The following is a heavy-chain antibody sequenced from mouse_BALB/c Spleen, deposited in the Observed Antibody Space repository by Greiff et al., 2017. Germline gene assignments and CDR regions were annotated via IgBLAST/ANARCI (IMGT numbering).Heavy chain of an antibody. CDR2: IWAGGST. V-gene: IGHV2-9*02. Sequence: QVQLQQSGPGLVAPSQSLSITCPVSGFSLTSYGVHWVRQPPGKGLEWLGVIWAGGSTNYNSALMSILSISKDNSKSQVFLKMNSLQTDDTAMYYCARDRRGYAMDYWGQGTSVTVSS. CDR1: GFSLTSYG. CDR3: ARDRRGYAMDY. J-gene: IGHJ4*01.